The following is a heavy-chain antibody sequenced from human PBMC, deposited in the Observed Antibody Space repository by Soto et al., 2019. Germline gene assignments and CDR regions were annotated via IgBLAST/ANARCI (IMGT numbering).Heavy chain of an antibody. J-gene: IGHJ4*02. CDR2: IWYDGSNK. D-gene: IGHD6-19*01. CDR1: GFTFSSYG. CDR3: ARDGYSGGWYYFDY. V-gene: IGHV3-33*01. Sequence: PGGSLRLSCAASGFTFSSYGMHWVRHAPCKGLEWVAVIWYDGSNKYYADSVKGRFTISRDNSKNTLYLQMNSLRAEDAAVYYCARDGYSGGWYYFDYWGQGSLVTVSS.